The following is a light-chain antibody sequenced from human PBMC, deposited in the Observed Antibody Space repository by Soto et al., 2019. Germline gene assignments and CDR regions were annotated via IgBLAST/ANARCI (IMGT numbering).Light chain of an antibody. J-gene: IGKJ1*01. V-gene: IGKV3-11*01. CDR1: QSVSSY. Sequence: DIVMTQSPAPLSVSPGERATLSCRASQSVSSYLAWYQQKPGQAPRLLIYDASTRATGIPARFSGRGSGTDFTLTISSLEPEDSAVYYCQQRNDWWTFGPGTRWIS. CDR2: DAS. CDR3: QQRNDWWT.